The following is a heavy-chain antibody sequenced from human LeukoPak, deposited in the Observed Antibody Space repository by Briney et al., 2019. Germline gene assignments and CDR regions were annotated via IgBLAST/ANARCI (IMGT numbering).Heavy chain of an antibody. D-gene: IGHD1-14*01. CDR1: GFTFSSYE. V-gene: IGHV3-48*03. CDR2: ISSSGSTI. J-gene: IGHJ6*03. Sequence: GGSLRLSCAASGFTFSSYEMNWVRQAPGKGLEWVSYISSSGSTIYYADSVKGRFTISRDNAKNSLYLQMNSLRAEDTAVYYCAREEGTVNHYYYYYYMDVWGKGTTVTVSS. CDR3: AREEGTVNHYYYYYYMDV.